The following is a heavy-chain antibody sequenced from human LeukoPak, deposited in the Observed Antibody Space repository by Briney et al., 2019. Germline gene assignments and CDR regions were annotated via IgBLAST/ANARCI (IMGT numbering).Heavy chain of an antibody. D-gene: IGHD3-10*01. CDR3: ARADGTMVRGVWMDNYYGMDV. Sequence: PSETLSLTCTVSGGSISSSSYYWGWIRQPPGKGLEWIGSIYYSGSTYYNPSLKSRVTISVDTSKNQFSLKLSSVTAADTAVYYCARADGTMVRGVWMDNYYGMDVWGQGTTVTVSS. CDR2: IYYSGST. CDR1: GGSISSSSYY. J-gene: IGHJ6*02. V-gene: IGHV4-39*07.